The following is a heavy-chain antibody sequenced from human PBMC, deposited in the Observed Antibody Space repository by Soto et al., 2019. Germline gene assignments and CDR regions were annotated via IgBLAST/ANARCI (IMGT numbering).Heavy chain of an antibody. D-gene: IGHD3-22*01. V-gene: IGHV3-66*01. CDR3: ARNGDSSDYRGWFDP. Sequence: EVQLVESGGGLVQPGGSLRLSCAASGFTVSSNYMSWVRQAPGKGLEWVSVIYSGGTTYYAVSVKRRFTISRENSKNTLYLQMNRLRAEDTAVYYCARNGDSSDYRGWFDPLGQVTLVTVSS. CDR1: GFTVSSNY. J-gene: IGHJ5*02. CDR2: IYSGGTT.